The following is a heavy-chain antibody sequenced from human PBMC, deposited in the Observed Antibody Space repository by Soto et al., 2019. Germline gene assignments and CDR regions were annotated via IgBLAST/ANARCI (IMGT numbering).Heavy chain of an antibody. D-gene: IGHD5-12*01. Sequence: GGSLRLSCAASGFTVSSNYMSWVRQAPGKGLEWVSVIYSGGSTYYADSVKGRFTISRHNSKNTLYLQMNSLRAEDTAVYYCARVSGTVEMATIPWFDPWGQGTLVTVSS. V-gene: IGHV3-53*04. CDR3: ARVSGTVEMATIPWFDP. CDR2: IYSGGST. CDR1: GFTVSSNY. J-gene: IGHJ5*02.